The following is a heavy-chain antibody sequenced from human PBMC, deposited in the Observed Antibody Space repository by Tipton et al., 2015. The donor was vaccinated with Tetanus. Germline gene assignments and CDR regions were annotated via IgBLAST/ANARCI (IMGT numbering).Heavy chain of an antibody. Sequence: TLSLTCAAHGVSSNTFYWSWLRQPPGKGLEWIGYISYSGSTNSNYSLKSRITISQDTSKNQFSLKLTSVTAADTAVYYCARANYDFPKKGPFDSWGQGTLVIVSS. CDR2: ISYSGST. J-gene: IGHJ4*02. D-gene: IGHD3-3*01. CDR3: ARANYDFPKKGPFDS. V-gene: IGHV4-59*01. CDR1: GVSSNTFY.